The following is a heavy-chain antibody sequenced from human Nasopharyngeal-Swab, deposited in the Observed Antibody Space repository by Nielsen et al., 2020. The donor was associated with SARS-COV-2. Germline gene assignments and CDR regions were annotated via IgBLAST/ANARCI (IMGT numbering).Heavy chain of an antibody. V-gene: IGHV4-34*01. CDR2: INHSGST. Sequence: VRQMPGKGLEGIGEINHSGSTNYNPSLKSRVTISVDTSKNQFSLKLSSVTAADTAVYYCARAIFGVVIIFNYYYMDVWGKGTTVTVSS. J-gene: IGHJ6*03. D-gene: IGHD3-3*01. CDR3: ARAIFGVVIIFNYYYMDV.